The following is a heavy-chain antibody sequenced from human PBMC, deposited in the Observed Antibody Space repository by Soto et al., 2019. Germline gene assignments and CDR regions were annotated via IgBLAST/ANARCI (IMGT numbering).Heavy chain of an antibody. Sequence: QIHLVQSGAEVRKPGASVNVSCKTSGYIFTNYGVSWVRQAPGEGLEVVGWISGYNGYPKYGQRFQGRVTLSTDTSTTTGYMELRKLRSDDTAVYYCARGSSGALYDYWGQGTLLTVSS. J-gene: IGHJ4*02. CDR3: ARGSSGALYDY. CDR2: ISGYNGYP. V-gene: IGHV1-18*04. CDR1: GYIFTNYG.